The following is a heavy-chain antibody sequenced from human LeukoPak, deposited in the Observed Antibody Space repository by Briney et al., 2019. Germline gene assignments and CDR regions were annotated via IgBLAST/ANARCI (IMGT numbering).Heavy chain of an antibody. CDR2: IYYSGST. J-gene: IGHJ3*02. CDR1: GGSISSYY. D-gene: IGHD1-26*01. Sequence: SETLSLTCTVSGGSISSYYWSWIRQPPGKGLEWIGYIYYSGSTNYNPSLKSRVTISVDTSKNQFSLKLSSLTAADTAVYYCARGPIVGATDWRAFDIWGQGTMVTVSS. V-gene: IGHV4-59*01. CDR3: ARGPIVGATDWRAFDI.